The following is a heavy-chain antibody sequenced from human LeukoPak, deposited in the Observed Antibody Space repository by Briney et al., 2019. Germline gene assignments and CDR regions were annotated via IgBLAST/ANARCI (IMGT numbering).Heavy chain of an antibody. CDR1: GFTFSSYS. CDR3: ARWGDYDILTGYYVSDF. V-gene: IGHV3-21*01. D-gene: IGHD3-9*01. Sequence: PGGSLRLSCAGSGFTFSSYSMNWVRQAPGKGLEWVSSISSSSSYIYYADSVKGRFTISRDNAKNSLYLQMNSLRAEDTAVYYCARWGDYDILTGYYVSDFWGQGTLVTVSS. J-gene: IGHJ4*02. CDR2: ISSSSSYI.